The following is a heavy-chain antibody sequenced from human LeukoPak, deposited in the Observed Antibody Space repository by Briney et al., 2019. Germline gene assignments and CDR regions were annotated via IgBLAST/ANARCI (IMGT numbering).Heavy chain of an antibody. Sequence: GGSLRLSCAASGFTFTSYSMNWVRQAPGKGLEWVSTISGGGGSTYYADSVKGRFTISRDNSKNTLCLQVKSLRAEDTAVYYCATGGKWDVTTFDYWGHGTLVTVSS. CDR2: ISGGGGST. D-gene: IGHD1-26*01. V-gene: IGHV3-23*01. CDR3: ATGGKWDVTTFDY. J-gene: IGHJ4*01. CDR1: GFTFTSYS.